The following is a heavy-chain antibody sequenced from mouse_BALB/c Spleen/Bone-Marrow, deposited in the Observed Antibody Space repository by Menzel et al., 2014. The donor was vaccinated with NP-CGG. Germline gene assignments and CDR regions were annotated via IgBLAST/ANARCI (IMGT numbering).Heavy chain of an antibody. CDR3: ARSGDSSGYGFAY. Sequence: VQLQQSGPELVKPGALVKISCKASGYTSTSYDINWVKQRPGQGLEWIGWIYPGDGSTKYNEKFKGKATLTADKSSSTVYMQLSSLTSENSAVYFCARSGDSSGYGFAYWGQGTLVTVSA. V-gene: IGHV1S56*01. D-gene: IGHD3-2*01. CDR2: IYPGDGST. CDR1: GYTSTSYD. J-gene: IGHJ3*01.